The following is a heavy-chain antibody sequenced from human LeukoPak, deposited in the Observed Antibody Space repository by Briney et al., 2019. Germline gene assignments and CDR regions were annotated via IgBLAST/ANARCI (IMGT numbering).Heavy chain of an antibody. CDR1: GGSISSYY. CDR3: ARESTDYDFWSGYYFPRGFDP. Sequence: SETLSLTCTVSGGSISSYYWSWIRQPAGKGLEWIGRIYTSGSTNYNPSLKSRVTISVDTSKNQFSLKLSSVTAADTAVYYCARESTDYDFWSGYYFPRGFDPWGQGTLVTVSS. V-gene: IGHV4-4*07. D-gene: IGHD3-3*01. J-gene: IGHJ5*02. CDR2: IYTSGST.